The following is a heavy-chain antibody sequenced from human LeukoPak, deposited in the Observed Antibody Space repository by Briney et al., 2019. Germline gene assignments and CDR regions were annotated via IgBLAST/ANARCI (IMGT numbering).Heavy chain of an antibody. D-gene: IGHD2-8*02. V-gene: IGHV4-39*01. CDR2: IYYSGST. J-gene: IGHJ5*02. CDR3: SGAWSINWFDP. CDR1: GGSISSSTYY. Sequence: SETLSLTCTVSGGSISSSTYYWGWIRQPPGKGLEWIGSIYYSGSTYYNPSLKSRVTISVDTSKNQFSLKLSSVTAADTAVYYCSGAWSINWFDPWGQGTLVTVSS.